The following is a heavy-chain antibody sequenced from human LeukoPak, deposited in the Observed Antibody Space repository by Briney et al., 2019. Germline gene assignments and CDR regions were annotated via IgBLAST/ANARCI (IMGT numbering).Heavy chain of an antibody. J-gene: IGHJ4*02. V-gene: IGHV1-18*01. Sequence: ASVKVSCKASGYTLDRFGISWVRRAPGLGLEWLGWINPYNGKTIFGEKFQGRVTMTTDTSTSTVYMELTSLRSDDTAVYFCARDTPQHLKRFDYWGQGTLVTVSS. CDR3: ARDTPQHLKRFDY. D-gene: IGHD6-13*01. CDR1: GYTLDRFG. CDR2: INPYNGKT.